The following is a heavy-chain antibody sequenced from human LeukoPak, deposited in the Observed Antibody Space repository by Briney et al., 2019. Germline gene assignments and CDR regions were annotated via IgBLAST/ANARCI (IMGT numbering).Heavy chain of an antibody. CDR1: GGSLSSGGYY. V-gene: IGHV4-31*03. Sequence: SQTLSLTCTVSGGSLSSGGYYWSWVRQHPGTGLEWIGYIYYSGSTYYNPSLKSRVTISVDTSKNQFSLKLSSVTAADTAVYYCAREGAYRSSSADYWGQGTLVTVSS. CDR2: IYYSGST. J-gene: IGHJ4*02. D-gene: IGHD6-13*01. CDR3: AREGAYRSSSADY.